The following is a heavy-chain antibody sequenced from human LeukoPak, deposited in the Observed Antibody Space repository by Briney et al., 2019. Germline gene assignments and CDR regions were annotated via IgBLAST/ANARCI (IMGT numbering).Heavy chain of an antibody. J-gene: IGHJ6*03. CDR2: ISSSSRTM. D-gene: IGHD2-15*01. CDR1: RFTFSKYN. Sequence: GGSLRLSCAASRFTFSKYNMNSVCQAPGKGLEWVSYISSSSRTMYDADSVKGRFTISRDNAKNSLFLQMSSLRAEDTAVYYCARVAAPPYQFYYLDVWGKGTTVTVSS. CDR3: ARVAAPPYQFYYLDV. V-gene: IGHV3-48*01.